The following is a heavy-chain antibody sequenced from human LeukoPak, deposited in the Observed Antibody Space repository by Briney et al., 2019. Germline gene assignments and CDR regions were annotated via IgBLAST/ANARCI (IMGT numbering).Heavy chain of an antibody. J-gene: IGHJ4*02. CDR1: GGSISSSGYY. D-gene: IGHD3-22*01. Sequence: SETLSLTCTVSGGSISSSGYYWGWIRQPPGQGLEWIGSIYYSGSTYYNPSLNSRVTISVDTSKNQFSLKLSSVTAADTAVYYCARRPPLYDSSGTNWGQGTLVTVSS. V-gene: IGHV4-39*01. CDR2: IYYSGST. CDR3: ARRPPLYDSSGTN.